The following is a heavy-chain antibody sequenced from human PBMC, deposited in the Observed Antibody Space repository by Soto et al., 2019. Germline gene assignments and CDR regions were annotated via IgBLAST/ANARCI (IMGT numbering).Heavy chain of an antibody. D-gene: IGHD3-16*01. CDR2: IVPMFAAP. J-gene: IGHJ6*02. V-gene: IGHV1-69*12. CDR3: ARYGVMRSNAYYYGMDV. CDR1: GGTFSSFA. Sequence: QVLLVQSGAEVKKPGSSVRVSCKTSGGTFSSFAISWVRLAPGQGLEWMGVIVPMFAAPTYAQKFQGRVSITADESTRTAYMELSRLGSDDTAVYYCARYGVMRSNAYYYGMDVWGQGTTVTVSS.